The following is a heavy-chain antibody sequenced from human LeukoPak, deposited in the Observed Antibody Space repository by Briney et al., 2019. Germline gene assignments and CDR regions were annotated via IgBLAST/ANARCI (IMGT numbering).Heavy chain of an antibody. CDR1: GYTFTSYG. CDR2: MNPNSGNT. V-gene: IGHV1-8*02. J-gene: IGHJ6*03. D-gene: IGHD3-9*01. CDR3: ARGYVLRYFDWLPTYYYYYMDV. Sequence: GASVKVSCKASGYTFTSYGISWVRQATGQGLEWMGWMNPNSGNTGYAQKFQGRVTMTRNTSISTAYMELSSLRSEDTAVYYCARGYVLRYFDWLPTYYYYYMDVWGKGTTVTISS.